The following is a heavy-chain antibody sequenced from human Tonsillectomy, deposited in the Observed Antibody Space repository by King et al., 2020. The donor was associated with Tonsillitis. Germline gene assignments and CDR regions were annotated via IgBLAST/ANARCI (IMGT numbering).Heavy chain of an antibody. V-gene: IGHV4-39*01. CDR3: ARTTVTTIDYYYYMDV. Sequence: LQLQESGPGLVKPSETLSLTCTVSGGSISSSSYYWGWIRQPPGKGLEWIGSIYYSGSTYYNPSFKSRVTISVDTSMNQLSLKLSSVTAADTAVYYCARTTVTTIDYYYYMDVWGKGTTVTVSS. CDR2: IYYSGST. D-gene: IGHD4-17*01. CDR1: GGSISSSSYY. J-gene: IGHJ6*03.